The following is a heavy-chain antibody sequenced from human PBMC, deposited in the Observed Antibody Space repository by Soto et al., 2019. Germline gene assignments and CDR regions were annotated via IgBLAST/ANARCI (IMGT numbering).Heavy chain of an antibody. J-gene: IGHJ6*02. Sequence: ASVKVSCKASGGTFSSDAISWVREAPEQGLEWMGGIIPIFGTANYAQKFQGRVTITADKSTSTAYMELSSLRSEDTAVYYCARDRGLGGYYYGMDVWGQGTTVTVSS. CDR2: IIPIFGTA. D-gene: IGHD3-16*01. CDR1: GGTFSSDA. V-gene: IGHV1-69*06. CDR3: ARDRGLGGYYYGMDV.